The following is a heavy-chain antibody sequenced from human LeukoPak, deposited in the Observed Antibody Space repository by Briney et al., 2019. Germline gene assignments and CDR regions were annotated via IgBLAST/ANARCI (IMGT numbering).Heavy chain of an antibody. Sequence: ASVRVSSKAFGYSFTGYHLHWVRQAPRQGLEWMGWVNPKNRGTNYARKFQGRVTMTRDTSINTVNMELSRLTSDDTAVYYCAREFSSKLEWLAYVTGDDAFDVWGQGTIISLS. CDR3: AREFSSKLEWLAYVTGDDAFDV. CDR1: GYSFTGYH. J-gene: IGHJ3*01. CDR2: VNPKNRGT. V-gene: IGHV1-2*02. D-gene: IGHD3-3*01.